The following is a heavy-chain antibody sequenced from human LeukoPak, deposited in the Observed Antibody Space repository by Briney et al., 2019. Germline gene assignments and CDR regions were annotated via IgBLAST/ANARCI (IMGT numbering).Heavy chain of an antibody. D-gene: IGHD2-21*02. CDR1: GFTFSDYY. CDR3: ARDKLVSGGDCTFDY. J-gene: IGHJ4*02. V-gene: IGHV3-11*06. CDR2: ISSSSSYI. Sequence: PGGSLRLSCAASGFTFSDYYMSWIRQAPGKGLEWVSYISSSSSYIYYADSVKGRFTISRDNAKNSLYLQMNSLRAEDTAVYYCARDKLVSGGDCTFDYWGQGTLVTVSS.